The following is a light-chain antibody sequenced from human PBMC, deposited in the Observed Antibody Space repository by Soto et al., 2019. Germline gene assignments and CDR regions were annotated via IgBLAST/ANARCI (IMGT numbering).Light chain of an antibody. CDR1: RSDVGGYRS. Sequence: QPALTQPASVSGSRGQSITVSCTGTRSDVGGYRSVSWFQQHPGKAPKLMIYAVINRPSGVSNRFSGSKSGNTDYLTLSGLQPEDEADYYCSSYTRTSALVFGSGTKVTDL. CDR2: AVI. V-gene: IGLV2-14*01. CDR3: SSYTRTSALV. J-gene: IGLJ1*01.